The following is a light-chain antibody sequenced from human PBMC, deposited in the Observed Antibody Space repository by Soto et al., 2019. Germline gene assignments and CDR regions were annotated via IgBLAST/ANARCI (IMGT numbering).Light chain of an antibody. J-gene: IGLJ2*01. V-gene: IGLV2-23*01. CDR3: CSYAGSSTPVV. Sequence: QSALTQPASVSASPGQSITISCTGTSSDVGSYNLVSWYQQHPGKAPKLMIYEGSKRPSGVSNRFSGSKSGNTASLTISGLQAEDEADYYCCSYAGSSTPVVFGGGTKVTVL. CDR2: EGS. CDR1: SSDVGSYNL.